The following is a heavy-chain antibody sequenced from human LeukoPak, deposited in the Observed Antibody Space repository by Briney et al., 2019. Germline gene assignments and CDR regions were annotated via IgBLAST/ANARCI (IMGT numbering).Heavy chain of an antibody. CDR1: GYTLTELS. V-gene: IGHV1-24*01. CDR2: FDPEDGET. CDR3: ATAQYGDYNWFDP. Sequence: ASVKVSCKVSGYTLTELSMHWVRQAPGKGLEWMGGFDPEDGETIYAQKFQGRVTMTEDTSTDTAYMELSSLRSEDTAVYYCATAQYGDYNWFDPWGQGTLITVSS. D-gene: IGHD4-17*01. J-gene: IGHJ5*02.